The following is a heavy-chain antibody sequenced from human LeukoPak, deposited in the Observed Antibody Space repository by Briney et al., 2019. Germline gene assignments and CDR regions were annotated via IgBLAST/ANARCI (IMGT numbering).Heavy chain of an antibody. D-gene: IGHD1-26*01. J-gene: IGHJ4*02. CDR2: IFPIFATA. CDR3: ARESGSYEAYFDY. CDR1: GGTFSSFS. V-gene: IGHV1-69*15. Sequence: KVPFKAFGGTFSSFSFWWGRHAPRERVEWVGRIFPIFATANYAQKFQGRVTITADESTSTAYMELSSLRSEDTAVYYCARESGSYEAYFDYWGQGTLVTVSS.